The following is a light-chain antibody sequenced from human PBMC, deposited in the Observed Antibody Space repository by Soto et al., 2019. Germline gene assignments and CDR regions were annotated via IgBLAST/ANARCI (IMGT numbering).Light chain of an antibody. CDR2: NAS. V-gene: IGKV1-5*01. CDR3: LQYSSHSWT. CDR1: QDINRW. J-gene: IGKJ1*01. Sequence: EIQMSHSPSTLSAHVEDRVTITCLSSQDINRWLAWYQQKPGKAPKILIYNASNLKSGVSSRFSGSGSGTEFTLTISRLQPDDVATYYCLQYSSHSWTFGQGTKVDIK.